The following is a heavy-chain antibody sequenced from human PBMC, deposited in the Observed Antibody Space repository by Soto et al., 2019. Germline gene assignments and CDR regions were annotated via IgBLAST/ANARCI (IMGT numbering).Heavy chain of an antibody. J-gene: IGHJ4*02. CDR2: ISAHNGNT. Sequence: GPGVKKPGASVKVSCKGSGYIFTSYGIAWVRQAPGQGLEWMGWISAHNGNTEYAQKFQGRVTVTRDTSTSTAYLELRSLRSDDTALYYCARGRYGDYWGQGALVTVSS. CDR1: GYIFTSYG. CDR3: ARGRYGDY. D-gene: IGHD4-17*01. V-gene: IGHV1-18*01.